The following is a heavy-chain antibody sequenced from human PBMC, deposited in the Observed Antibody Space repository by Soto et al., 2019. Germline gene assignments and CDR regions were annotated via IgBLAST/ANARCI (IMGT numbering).Heavy chain of an antibody. V-gene: IGHV3-33*01. CDR3: ARDPGTFCYLCGMDV. J-gene: IGHJ6*02. Sequence: PGGSLRLSCAASGFTFSSHGMHWVRQAPGKGLEWVAFIWYDGSNKYYADSVKDRFTISRDDSGNTLDLQMNSLRAEDTAVYYCARDPGTFCYLCGMDVWGQGTTVTVSS. CDR1: GFTFSSHG. CDR2: IWYDGSNK. D-gene: IGHD2-2*01.